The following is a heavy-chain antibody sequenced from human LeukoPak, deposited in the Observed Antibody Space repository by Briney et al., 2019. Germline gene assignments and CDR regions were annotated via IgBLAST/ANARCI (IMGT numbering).Heavy chain of an antibody. Sequence: GGSLRLFCAGSGFTFSNYAMSWVRQAPGKGLEWVSSIRAGGARTYYAQSVMGRFTVSRDDSKNTLYLQMNSLRAEDTAVYYCAKDLIGLWFGEGVYYYGMDVWGQGTTVTVSS. CDR1: GFTFSNYA. V-gene: IGHV3-23*01. CDR3: AKDLIGLWFGEGVYYYGMDV. D-gene: IGHD3-10*01. CDR2: IRAGGART. J-gene: IGHJ6*02.